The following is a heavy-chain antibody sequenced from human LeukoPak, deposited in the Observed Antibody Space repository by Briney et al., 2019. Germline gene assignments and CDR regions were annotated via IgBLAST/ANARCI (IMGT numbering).Heavy chain of an antibody. Sequence: GGSLRLSCAASGFTFSSYWMSWVRQAPGKGLEWVANIKQDGSEKYYVDSVKGRFTISRDNAKNSLYLQMNSLKTEDTAVYYCTRDPPDYGDYDDAFDIWGQGTMVTVSS. J-gene: IGHJ3*02. CDR3: TRDPPDYGDYDDAFDI. D-gene: IGHD4-17*01. CDR2: IKQDGSEK. V-gene: IGHV3-7*03. CDR1: GFTFSSYW.